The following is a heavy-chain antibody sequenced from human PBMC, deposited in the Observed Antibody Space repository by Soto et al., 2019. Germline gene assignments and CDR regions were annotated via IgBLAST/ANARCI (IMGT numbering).Heavy chain of an antibody. CDR3: ARPLFTMVRGVIPGYYYYGMDV. V-gene: IGHV4-30-2*01. CDR2: IYHSGST. CDR1: GDSVSSGGNY. Sequence: SETLSLTCTVSGDSVSSGGNYWSWIRQPPGKGLEWIGYIYHSGSTYYNPSLKSRVTISVDRSKNQFSLKLSSVTAADTAVYYCARPLFTMVRGVIPGYYYYGMDVWGQGTTVTVSS. J-gene: IGHJ6*02. D-gene: IGHD3-10*01.